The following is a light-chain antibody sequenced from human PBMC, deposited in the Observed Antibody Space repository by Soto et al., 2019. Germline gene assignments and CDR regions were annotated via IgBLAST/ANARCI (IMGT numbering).Light chain of an antibody. CDR2: EVY. CDR3: SSFEGNKKLI. Sequence: QSALTQPPSASGSPGQSVTISCTGATSDIGTHNFVSRYQQRPGEHPRLVLYEVYKRPSGVPARFSGSKSGNTASLTVSGLQAEDEAEYYCSSFEGNKKLIFGGGTKVTVL. J-gene: IGLJ2*01. V-gene: IGLV2-8*01. CDR1: TSDIGTHNF.